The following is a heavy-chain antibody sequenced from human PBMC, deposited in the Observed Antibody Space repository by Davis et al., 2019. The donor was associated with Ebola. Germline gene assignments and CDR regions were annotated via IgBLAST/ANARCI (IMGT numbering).Heavy chain of an antibody. D-gene: IGHD2-2*02. CDR3: AKDRDIVVVPAAIGYFDY. Sequence: GESLNTYCAASGFNFSSYAMSCVRHAPGKGLEWVSAIIGSGGSTYYADSVKGRFTTSRDNSKNTRDLQMNSLRAEDTDVYYCAKDRDIVVVPAAIGYFDYWGQGTLVTVSS. V-gene: IGHV3-23*01. J-gene: IGHJ4*02. CDR1: GFNFSSYA. CDR2: IIGSGGST.